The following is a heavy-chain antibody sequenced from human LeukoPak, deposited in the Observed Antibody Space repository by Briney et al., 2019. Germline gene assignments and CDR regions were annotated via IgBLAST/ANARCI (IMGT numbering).Heavy chain of an antibody. Sequence: GASVTVSCKGSGYTFTGYYMHWLRQPPGQGLEWMGLIHPNSGGTNSAQKFQGRVTMTRDTSISTVYMELSSLRSEDTAVYYCTRGGADSGSYKPRYYYYYYMDVWGKGTTVTVS. CDR1: GYTFTGYY. CDR2: IHPNSGGT. J-gene: IGHJ6*03. D-gene: IGHD1-26*01. V-gene: IGHV1-2*02. CDR3: TRGGADSGSYKPRYYYYYYMDV.